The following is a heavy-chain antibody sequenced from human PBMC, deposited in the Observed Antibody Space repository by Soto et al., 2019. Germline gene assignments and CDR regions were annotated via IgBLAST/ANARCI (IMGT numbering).Heavy chain of an antibody. V-gene: IGHV3-43*01. CDR1: GFRFDDYN. Sequence: VGSLRLSCAASGFRFDDYNMHWVRQAPGKGLEWVSLITWDGGNKYYEDSVKGRFTISRDGTTQSVSLQMTSLKREDTGVYYCARETLSFGSALDVWGQGTTVTAP. CDR2: ITWDGGNK. CDR3: ARETLSFGSALDV. J-gene: IGHJ6*02. D-gene: IGHD3-3*01.